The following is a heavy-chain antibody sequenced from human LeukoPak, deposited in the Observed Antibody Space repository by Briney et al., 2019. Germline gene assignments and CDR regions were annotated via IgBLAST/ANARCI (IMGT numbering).Heavy chain of an antibody. V-gene: IGHV3-53*01. CDR1: GFPVSTNY. CDR3: ASSQPGYSYEQNFDY. D-gene: IGHD5-18*01. J-gene: IGHJ4*02. CDR2: IYSGGST. Sequence: GGSLRLSCAASGFPVSTNYMSWVRQAPRKGLEWVSVIYSGGSTYYADSVKGRFTISRDNSKNTLYLQMNSLRAEDTAVYYCASSQPGYSYEQNFDYWGQGTLVTVSS.